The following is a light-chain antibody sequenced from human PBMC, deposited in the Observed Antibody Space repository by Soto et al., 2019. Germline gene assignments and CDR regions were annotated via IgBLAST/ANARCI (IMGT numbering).Light chain of an antibody. J-gene: IGKJ1*01. V-gene: IGKV1-5*03. CDR3: HQYNPYSPWT. Sequence: DIQMTQSPSTLSASVGDRVTITCRASQSITGWLAWFQQKPGKAPKLLISKASSLQSGVPSRFSGSGSGTEFTLTISSLQPDDFATYYCHQYNPYSPWTFGQGTKVDTK. CDR1: QSITGW. CDR2: KAS.